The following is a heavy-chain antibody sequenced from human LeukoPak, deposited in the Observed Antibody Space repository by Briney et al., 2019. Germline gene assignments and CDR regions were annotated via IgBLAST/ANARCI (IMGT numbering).Heavy chain of an antibody. Sequence: SVKVSCKASGGTFSSYAISWVRQAPGQGLEWMGRIIPILGIANYAQKFQGRVTITADKSTSTAYMELSSLRSEDTAVYYCASAAAEEWFDPWGQGTLVTVSS. D-gene: IGHD6-13*01. V-gene: IGHV1-69*04. CDR2: IIPILGIA. J-gene: IGHJ5*02. CDR1: GGTFSSYA. CDR3: ASAAAEEWFDP.